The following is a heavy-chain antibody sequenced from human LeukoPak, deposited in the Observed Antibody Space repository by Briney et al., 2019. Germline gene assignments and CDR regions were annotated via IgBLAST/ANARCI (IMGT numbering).Heavy chain of an antibody. CDR3: TRGVKYIYDKNYYYYGMDV. CDR2: FRSKTYGGTT. J-gene: IGHJ6*02. CDR1: GFTFGDYA. Sequence: GGSLRLSCTPSGFTFGDYAMSWVRQAPGKGLEWVGFFRSKTYGGTTEYAASVKGRFTISRDNSKNISYLQMDSLKTEDTAMCYCTRGVKYIYDKNYYYYGMDVWGQGTSVTVSS. V-gene: IGHV3-49*04. D-gene: IGHD5-18*01.